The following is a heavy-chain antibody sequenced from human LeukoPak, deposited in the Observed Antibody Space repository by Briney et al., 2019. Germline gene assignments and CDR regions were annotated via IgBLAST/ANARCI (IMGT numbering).Heavy chain of an antibody. J-gene: IGHJ4*02. CDR2: VSGSGGST. D-gene: IGHD6-19*01. CDR3: AKDRSSGWPLDFDY. Sequence: GGSLRLSCAASGFTFSNYTMSWVRQAPGKGLDWVSTVSGSGGSTYYADSVKGRFTISRDNSKNTLYLQMNSLRAEDTAVYYCAKDRSSGWPLDFDYWGQGTLVTVSS. CDR1: GFTFSNYT. V-gene: IGHV3-23*01.